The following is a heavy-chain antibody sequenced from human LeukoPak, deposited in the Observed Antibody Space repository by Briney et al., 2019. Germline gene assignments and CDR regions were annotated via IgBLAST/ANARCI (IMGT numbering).Heavy chain of an antibody. CDR2: IYYSGST. V-gene: IGHV4-61*01. CDR3: ATYARGCCSGGSCYYFDY. D-gene: IGHD2-15*01. CDR1: GGSVSSGSYC. J-gene: IGHJ4*02. Sequence: PSETLSLTCTVSGGSVSSGSYCWSWIRQPPGKGLEWIGYIYYSGSTNYNPSLKSRVTISVDTSKNQFSLKLSSVTAADTAVYYCATYARGCCSGGSCYYFDYWGQGTLVTVSS.